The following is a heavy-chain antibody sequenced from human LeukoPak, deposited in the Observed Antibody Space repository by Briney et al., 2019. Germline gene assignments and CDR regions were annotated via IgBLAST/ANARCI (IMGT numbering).Heavy chain of an antibody. V-gene: IGHV4-30-2*01. J-gene: IGHJ4*02. CDR2: IYHSGST. Sequence: SETLSLTCTVSGGSISSGGYYWSWIRQPPGKGLEWIGYIYHSGSTYYNPSLKSRVTISVDRSKNQFSLKLSSVTAADTAVYYCARDPPPKSTGVGGYWGQGTLVTVSS. D-gene: IGHD7-27*01. CDR1: GGSISSGGYY. CDR3: ARDPPPKSTGVGGY.